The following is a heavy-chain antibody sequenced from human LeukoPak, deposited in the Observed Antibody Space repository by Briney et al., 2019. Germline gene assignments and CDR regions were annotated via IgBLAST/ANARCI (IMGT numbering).Heavy chain of an antibody. CDR1: GFSVTNNY. D-gene: IGHD5-24*01. CDR2: FYVGGAT. J-gene: IGHJ4*02. CDR3: ARGDGYNFFDY. Sequence: GGSLRLSCAASGFSVTNNYMSWVRQAPGKGLEWVSVFYVGGATYYAVSVKGRFTISRDNSENTLYLQMKSLRAEDTAVYYCARGDGYNFFDYWGQGTLVTVSS. V-gene: IGHV3-53*01.